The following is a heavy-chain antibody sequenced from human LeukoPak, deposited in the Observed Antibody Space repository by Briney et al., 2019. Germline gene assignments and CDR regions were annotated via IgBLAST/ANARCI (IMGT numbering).Heavy chain of an antibody. CDR2: MYHSGNT. J-gene: IGHJ4*02. Sequence: SETLSLTCAVSGGSISSNNWWSWVRQPPGKGLEWIGEMYHSGNTNYNPSLKSRAAISVDKSKNQFSLKLNSVTAADTAVYCCARDVGARLPGYWGQGILVTVSS. D-gene: IGHD6-6*01. CDR3: ARDVGARLPGY. V-gene: IGHV4-4*01. CDR1: GGSISSNNW.